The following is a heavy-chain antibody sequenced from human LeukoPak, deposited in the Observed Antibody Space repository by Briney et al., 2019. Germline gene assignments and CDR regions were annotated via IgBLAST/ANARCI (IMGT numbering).Heavy chain of an antibody. CDR3: ASQGHHGKIVGTTLSYFYMDV. Sequence: PSETLSLTCAVYGGSFSGYYWSWISQPPGKGLEWVGEINHSGSTNYKPSLKSRVTISVDASKNQFSLKLSSVTAADTAFYYCASQGHHGKIVGTTLSYFYMDVWGKGTTVTVSS. J-gene: IGHJ6*03. D-gene: IGHD1-26*01. CDR2: INHSGST. CDR1: GGSFSGYY. V-gene: IGHV4-34*01.